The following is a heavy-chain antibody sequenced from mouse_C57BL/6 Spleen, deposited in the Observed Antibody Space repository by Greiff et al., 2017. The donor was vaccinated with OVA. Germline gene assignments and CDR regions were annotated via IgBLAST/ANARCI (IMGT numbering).Heavy chain of an antibody. CDR1: GYTFTSYG. D-gene: IGHD1-1*01. V-gene: IGHV1-81*01. CDR3: ANYGSSPLYAMDY. CDR2: IYPRSGNT. J-gene: IGHJ4*01. Sequence: QVHVKQSGAELARPGASVKLSCKASGYTFTSYGISWVKQRTGQGLEWIGEIYPRSGNTYYTEKFKGQAILTADKSSSTAYMELRSLTSEDSAVYFCANYGSSPLYAMDYWGQGTSVTVAS.